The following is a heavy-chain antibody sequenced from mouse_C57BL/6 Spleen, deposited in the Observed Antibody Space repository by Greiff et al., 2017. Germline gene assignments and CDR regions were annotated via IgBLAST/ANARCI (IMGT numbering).Heavy chain of an antibody. J-gene: IGHJ2*01. CDR1: GYTFTSYW. Sequence: VQLQQPGAELVRPGSSVKLSCKASGYTFTSYWMHWVKQRPIQGLEWIGNIDPSDSETHYNQKFKDKATLTVDKSSSTAYMQLSSLTSEDSAVYYCARGDYGNSHFDYWGQGTTLTVSS. CDR3: ARGDYGNSHFDY. D-gene: IGHD2-1*01. V-gene: IGHV1-52*01. CDR2: IDPSDSET.